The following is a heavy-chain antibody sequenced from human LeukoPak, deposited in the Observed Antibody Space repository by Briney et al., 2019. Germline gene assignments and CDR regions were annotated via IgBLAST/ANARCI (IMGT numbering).Heavy chain of an antibody. Sequence: GRSLRLSCAASGFTFHFYGMHWVRQAPGKGLEWVGVIWYDGSYTYYVESVKGRFTISRDNSKNVLYLQMNTLRAEDTAIYYCARDSVMYSSSWYELDLWGQGILVTVSP. V-gene: IGHV3-33*01. CDR3: ARDSVMYSSSWYELDL. CDR1: GFTFHFYG. J-gene: IGHJ5*02. D-gene: IGHD6-13*01. CDR2: IWYDGSYT.